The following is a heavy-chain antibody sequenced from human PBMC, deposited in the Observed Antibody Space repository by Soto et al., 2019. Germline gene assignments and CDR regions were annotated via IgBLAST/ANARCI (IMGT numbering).Heavy chain of an antibody. D-gene: IGHD2-15*01. CDR2: IYYSGST. Sequence: QVQLQESGPGLVKPSQTLSLTCTVSGGSISSGGYYWSWIRQHPGKGLEWIGYIYYSGSTYNNPSLKSRVTISVDTSKNQFSLKLSSVTAADTAVYYCARDPYPGGDCSGGSCYSVGWDAGYWGQGTLVTVSS. V-gene: IGHV4-31*03. CDR3: ARDPYPGGDCSGGSCYSVGWDAGY. CDR1: GGSISSGGYY. J-gene: IGHJ4*02.